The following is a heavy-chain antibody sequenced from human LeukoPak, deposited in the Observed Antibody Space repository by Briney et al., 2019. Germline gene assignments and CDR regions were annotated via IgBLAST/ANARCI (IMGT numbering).Heavy chain of an antibody. CDR3: ARHLRITTVRGQNNWFDP. CDR1: GGSFSGYY. CDR2: INHSGST. J-gene: IGHJ5*02. V-gene: IGHV4-34*01. D-gene: IGHD3-10*01. Sequence: SETLSLTCAVYGGSFSGYYWIWIRQPPGKGLEWIGEINHSGSTNYNPSLKSRVTISVDTSKNQFSLKLSSVTAADTAVYYCARHLRITTVRGQNNWFDPWGQGTLVTVSS.